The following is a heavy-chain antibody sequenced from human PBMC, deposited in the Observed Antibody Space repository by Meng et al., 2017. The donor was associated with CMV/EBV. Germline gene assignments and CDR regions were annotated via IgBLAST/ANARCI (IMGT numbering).Heavy chain of an antibody. V-gene: IGHV3-21*01. CDR3: ARGPGGIAVAGPYYYYGMDV. Sequence: GESLKISCAASGFTFSSYSMNWVRQAPGKGLEWVSSISSSSSYIHYADSVKGRFTISRDNAKNSLYLQMNSLRAEDTAVYYCARGPGGIAVAGPYYYYGMDVWGQGTTVTVSS. CDR2: ISSSSSYI. D-gene: IGHD6-19*01. J-gene: IGHJ6*02. CDR1: GFTFSSYS.